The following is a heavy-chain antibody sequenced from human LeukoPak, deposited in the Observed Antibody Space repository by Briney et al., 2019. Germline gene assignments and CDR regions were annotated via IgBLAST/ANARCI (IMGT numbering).Heavy chain of an antibody. J-gene: IGHJ5*02. CDR2: CTGGGST. Sequence: CTGGGSTYYADSVKGRFTISRDNSKNTLSLQLNSLKTEDTAVYYCTTDLDPWGQGTLVTVSS. V-gene: IGHV3-23*01. CDR3: TTDLDP.